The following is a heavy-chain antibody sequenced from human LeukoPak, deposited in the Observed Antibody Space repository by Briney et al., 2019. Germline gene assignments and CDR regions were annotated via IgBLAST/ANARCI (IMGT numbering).Heavy chain of an antibody. CDR3: ARVTTMVRGVIRGSHARAFDI. CDR1: GYTFTSYG. V-gene: IGHV1-18*01. D-gene: IGHD3-10*01. J-gene: IGHJ3*02. Sequence: ASVKVSCKASGYTFTSYGISWVRQAPGQGLEWMGWISAYNGNTNYAQKLQGRVTMTTDTSTSTAYMELRSLRSDDTAVYYCARVTTMVRGVIRGSHARAFDIWGQGTTVTVSS. CDR2: ISAYNGNT.